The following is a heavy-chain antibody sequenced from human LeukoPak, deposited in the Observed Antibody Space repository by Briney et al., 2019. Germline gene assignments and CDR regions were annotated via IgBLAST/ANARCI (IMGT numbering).Heavy chain of an antibody. CDR1: GYTFANYG. Sequence: ASVKVSCKASGYTFANYGISWMRQAPGQGLEWMGWISTYKGKTIYAQELQGRVTVTTDTSTSTAYMELRSLRSDDTAVYYCARDVEGTTDFDYWGQGTLVTVSS. D-gene: IGHD1-7*01. V-gene: IGHV1-18*01. CDR3: ARDVEGTTDFDY. J-gene: IGHJ4*02. CDR2: ISTYKGKT.